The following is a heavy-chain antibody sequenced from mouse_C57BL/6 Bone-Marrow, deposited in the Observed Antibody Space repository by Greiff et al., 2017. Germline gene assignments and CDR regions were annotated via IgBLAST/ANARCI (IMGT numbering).Heavy chain of an antibody. CDR2: FHPYNDDT. CDR1: GYTFTTYP. V-gene: IGHV1-47*01. J-gene: IGHJ1*03. Sequence: VKLQESGAELVKPGASVKMSCKASGYTFTTYPIEWMKQNHGKSLEWIGNFHPYNDDTKYNEKFKGKATLTVEKSSSTVYLELSRLTSDDSAVYYCARNPNYYYGSSHWYFDVWGTGTTVTVSS. CDR3: ARNPNYYYGSSHWYFDV. D-gene: IGHD1-1*01.